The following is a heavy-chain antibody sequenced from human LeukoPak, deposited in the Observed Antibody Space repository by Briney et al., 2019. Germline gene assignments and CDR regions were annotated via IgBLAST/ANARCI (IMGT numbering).Heavy chain of an antibody. CDR1: GFTFSSYG. CDR2: ISGSGGST. V-gene: IGHV3-23*01. CDR3: ANIQLERRTRLGKAKKDLFDY. D-gene: IGHD1-1*01. Sequence: PGGSLRLSCAASGFTFSSYGMSWVRQAPGKGLEWVSAISGSGGSTYYADSVKGRFTISRDNSKNTLYLQMNSLRAEDTAVYYCANIQLERRTRLGKAKKDLFDYWGQGTLVTVSS. J-gene: IGHJ4*02.